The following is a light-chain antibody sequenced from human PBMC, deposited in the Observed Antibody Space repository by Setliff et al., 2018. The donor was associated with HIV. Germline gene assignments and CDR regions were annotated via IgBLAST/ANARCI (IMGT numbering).Light chain of an antibody. J-gene: IGLJ1*01. CDR1: SSDVSAYKY. CDR3: SSYTSSYTYV. V-gene: IGLV2-14*01. Sequence: QSALTQPASVSGSPGQSITISCTGTSSDVSAYKYVSWYQQHPGKAPKLMIYEVTNRPSGVSNRFSGSKSGNTASLTISGLQAEDEADYYCSSYTSSYTYVFGTGTKVTVL. CDR2: EVT.